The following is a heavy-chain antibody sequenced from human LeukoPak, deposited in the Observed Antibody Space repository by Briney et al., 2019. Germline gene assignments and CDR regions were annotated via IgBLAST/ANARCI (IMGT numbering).Heavy chain of an antibody. CDR1: GYTFTSYD. V-gene: IGHV1-8*01. J-gene: IGHJ6*02. CDR2: MNPKSGNT. Sequence: ASVKVSCKASGYTFTSYDINWVRQATGQGLEWMGWMNPKSGNTGYAQKFQGRVTMTRNTSISTAYMELSSLRSEDTAVYYCARGPAWHRLEWLIYYYYYYGMDVWGQGTTVTVSS. CDR3: ARGPAWHRLEWLIYYYYYYGMDV. D-gene: IGHD3-3*01.